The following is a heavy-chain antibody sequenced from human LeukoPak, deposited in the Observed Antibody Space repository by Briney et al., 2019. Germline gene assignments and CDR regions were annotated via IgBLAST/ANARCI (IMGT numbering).Heavy chain of an antibody. Sequence: SETLSLTCAVSGYSLSSGYYWGWIRQPPGKGLEWIGSIYHSGSTYYNPSLKSRVTISVDTSKNQFSLKLSSVTAADTAVYDCASEICSSTSCFLEDYFDYWGQGTLVTVSS. CDR2: IYHSGST. CDR1: GYSLSSGYY. D-gene: IGHD2-2*01. V-gene: IGHV4-38-2*01. J-gene: IGHJ4*02. CDR3: ASEICSSTSCFLEDYFDY.